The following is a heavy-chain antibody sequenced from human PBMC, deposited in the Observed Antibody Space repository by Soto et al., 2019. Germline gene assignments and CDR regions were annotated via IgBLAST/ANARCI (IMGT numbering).Heavy chain of an antibody. CDR1: GFAVSSNY. CDR3: AKAAGYSHGYDSPYYYYAVDV. D-gene: IGHD5-18*01. V-gene: IGHV3-23*01. CDR2: ISGSGGGT. Sequence: PGGSLRLSCAASGFAVSSNYMSWVRQATGKGLEWVSGISGSGGGTYYADSVKGRFTISRDSSKNSLYLQMNSLRVEDTAVYYCAKAAGYSHGYDSPYYYYAVDVWGQGTTVTVSS. J-gene: IGHJ6*02.